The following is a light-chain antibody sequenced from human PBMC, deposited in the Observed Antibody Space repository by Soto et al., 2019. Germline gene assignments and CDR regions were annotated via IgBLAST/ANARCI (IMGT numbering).Light chain of an antibody. V-gene: IGKV1-27*01. Sequence: DFQMTQSPSSLSASVGDRVTITCRASQDIGNYLAWYQQKPGKVPKLLIYAASTLQSGVPSRFSGSGSGTGFTLTISSLQPEDVGTYYCQKCNGVPLAFGPGTTVEIK. CDR2: AAS. J-gene: IGKJ3*01. CDR1: QDIGNY. CDR3: QKCNGVPLA.